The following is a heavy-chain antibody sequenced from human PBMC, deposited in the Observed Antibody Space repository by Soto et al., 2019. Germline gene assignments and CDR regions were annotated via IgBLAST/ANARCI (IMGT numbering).Heavy chain of an antibody. CDR2: LSASGDNT. V-gene: IGHV3-23*01. CDR3: AKDRSRYSSGWHNWFDP. J-gene: IGHJ5*02. Sequence: EVHLLESGGGLAQPGGSLRISCAASGFTFSDHGMSWVRQAPGKGLEWVSSLSASGDNTYYADSVKGRFTISRDNSKNQLFLQMNSLGAEDTAVYYCAKDRSRYSSGWHNWFDPWGQGTLVTVSS. D-gene: IGHD6-19*01. CDR1: GFTFSDHG.